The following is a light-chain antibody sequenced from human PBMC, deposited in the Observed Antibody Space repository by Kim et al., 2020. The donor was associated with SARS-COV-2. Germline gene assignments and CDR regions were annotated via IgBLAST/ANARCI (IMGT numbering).Light chain of an antibody. CDR2: EVS. CDR1: SSDVGGYNY. J-gene: IGLJ2*01. V-gene: IGLV2-8*01. Sequence: SVHNSCTVTSSDVGGYNYVSCYPQHPGKAPKLMIYEVSKRPSGVPDRFSGSKSGNTASLTVSGLQAEDEADYYCSSYAGSNNLVFGGGTKLTVL. CDR3: SSYAGSNNLV.